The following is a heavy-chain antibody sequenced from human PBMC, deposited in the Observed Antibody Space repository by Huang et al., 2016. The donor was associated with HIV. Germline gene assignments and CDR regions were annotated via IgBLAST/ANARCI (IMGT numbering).Heavy chain of an antibody. Sequence: EVELVESGGGLVKPGGSLRLSCAASGFAFSRYGMTWVRQALGKGREGVAVSGSDSSYIYYADSVKGRVTISRDNAKSSSYLQLDSLRAEDTAVYYCAYQQWLVGGLNHWGQGTLVVVSS. CDR1: GFAFSRYG. CDR3: AYQQWLVGGLNH. D-gene: IGHD6-19*01. V-gene: IGHV3-21*02. CDR2: SGSDSSYI. J-gene: IGHJ5*02.